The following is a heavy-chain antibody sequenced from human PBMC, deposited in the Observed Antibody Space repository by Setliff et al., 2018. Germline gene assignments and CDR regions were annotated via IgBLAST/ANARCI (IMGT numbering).Heavy chain of an antibody. CDR3: ARTHCTTTSCFYFHY. V-gene: IGHV4-30-4*01. D-gene: IGHD2-2*01. CDR2: ISHGVST. Sequence: SETLSLTCTVSGASVTSFDYYWSWIRQPPGKGLEYIGHISHGVSTSYSPSLKSRLSISADTSKNQFSLKLTSVTAVDTAVYYCARTHCTTTSCFYFHYWGQGTVVTVSS. CDR1: GASVTSFDYY. J-gene: IGHJ4*02.